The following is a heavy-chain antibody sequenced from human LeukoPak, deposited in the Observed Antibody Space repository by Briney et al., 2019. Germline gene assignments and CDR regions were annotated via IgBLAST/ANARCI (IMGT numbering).Heavy chain of an antibody. J-gene: IGHJ4*02. Sequence: SETLSLTCAVYGGSFSGYYWSWIRQPPGKGLEWIGEINHSGSTNYNPSLKSRVTISVDTSKNQFSLKLSSVTAADTAVYYCARNGPWFGELSVDYWGQGTLVTVSS. CDR3: ARNGPWFGELSVDY. D-gene: IGHD3-10*01. CDR2: INHSGST. CDR1: GGSFSGYY. V-gene: IGHV4-34*01.